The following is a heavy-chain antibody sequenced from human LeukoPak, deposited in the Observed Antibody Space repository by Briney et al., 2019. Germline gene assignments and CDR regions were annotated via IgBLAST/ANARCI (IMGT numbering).Heavy chain of an antibody. Sequence: GGSLRLSCAASGFTFSSYAMSLVRQAPGKGLEWVAVISYDGSNKYYADSVKGRFTISRDNSKNTLYLQMNSLRAEDTAVYYCARGYYYDSSGYPPPYWGQGTLVTVSS. CDR1: GFTFSSYA. V-gene: IGHV3-30-3*01. J-gene: IGHJ4*02. D-gene: IGHD3-22*01. CDR3: ARGYYYDSSGYPPPY. CDR2: ISYDGSNK.